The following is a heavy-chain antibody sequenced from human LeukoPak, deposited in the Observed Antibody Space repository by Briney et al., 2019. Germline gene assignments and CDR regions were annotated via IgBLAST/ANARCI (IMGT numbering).Heavy chain of an antibody. CDR3: ATGAAFRGVVVEKYDY. CDR1: GYTLTELS. CDR2: FDPEDGET. J-gene: IGHJ4*02. V-gene: IGHV1-24*01. Sequence: ASVKVSCKVSGYTLTELSLHWVRQAPGKGLEWMGGFDPEDGETIYAQKFQGRVTMTEDTSTDTAYMELSSLRSEDTAVYYCATGAAFRGVVVEKYDYWGQGTLVTVSS. D-gene: IGHD2-15*01.